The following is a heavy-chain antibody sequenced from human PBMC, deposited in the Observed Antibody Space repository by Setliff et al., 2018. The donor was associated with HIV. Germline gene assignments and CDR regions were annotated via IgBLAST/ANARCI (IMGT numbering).Heavy chain of an antibody. D-gene: IGHD2-21*02. CDR1: GYSISSDDYY. CDR3: TRDLWGDDYYHNNMDV. V-gene: IGHV4-30-4*08. CDR2: ITYSGSA. J-gene: IGHJ6*03. Sequence: PSETLSLTCTVSGYSISSDDYYWNWIRQPPGKGLEWIGYITYSGSAYYNPSLKSRVTISIDTSKNQFSLKVTSVTAADTAVYYCTRDLWGDDYYHNNMDVWGKGTTVTVSS.